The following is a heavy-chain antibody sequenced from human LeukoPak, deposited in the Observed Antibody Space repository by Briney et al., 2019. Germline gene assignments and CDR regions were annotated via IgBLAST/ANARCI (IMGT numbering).Heavy chain of an antibody. J-gene: IGHJ6*02. CDR3: ARGETTVTRTFYYYYGMDV. V-gene: IGHV1-69*04. D-gene: IGHD4-17*01. CDR2: IIPILGIA. Sequence: SVKVYCKASGGTFSSYAISWVRQAPGQGLEWMGRIIPILGIANYAQKFQGRVTITADKSTSTAYMELSSLRSEDTAVYYCARGETTVTRTFYYYYGMDVWGQGTTVTVSS. CDR1: GGTFSSYA.